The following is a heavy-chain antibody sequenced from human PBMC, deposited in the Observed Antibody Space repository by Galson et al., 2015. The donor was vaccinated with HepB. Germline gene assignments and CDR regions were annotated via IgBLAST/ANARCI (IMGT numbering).Heavy chain of an antibody. Sequence: SVKVSCKASGNIFSADYYHWVRQAPGQGLEYMGGINPNSGRTNSAQNLQGRVTMTRDTSISTLYMELSKLTSDDTAVYYCVAAVVARWNVISDASNYCGQGTLVTASS. D-gene: IGHD2/OR15-2a*01. CDR2: INPNSGRT. V-gene: IGHV1-2*02. CDR1: GNIFSADY. J-gene: IGHJ4*02. CDR3: VAAVVARWNVISDASNY.